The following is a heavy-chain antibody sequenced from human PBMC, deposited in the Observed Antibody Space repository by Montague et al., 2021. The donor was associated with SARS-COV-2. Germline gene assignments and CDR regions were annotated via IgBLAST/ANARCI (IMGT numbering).Heavy chain of an antibody. V-gene: IGHV4-28*01. CDR1: GYSISSTNW. D-gene: IGHD5-24*01. J-gene: IGHJ4*02. CDR3: AKSADHNYSLDS. Sequence: SETLSLTCAVSGYSISSTNWWGWIRQAPGRGLEWIGYIYHTGSTYYNPPLKSRVIMSVDKSNNLFSLELSSVTAVDTAVYYCAKSADHNYSLDSWGQGTPVTVSS. CDR2: IYHTGST.